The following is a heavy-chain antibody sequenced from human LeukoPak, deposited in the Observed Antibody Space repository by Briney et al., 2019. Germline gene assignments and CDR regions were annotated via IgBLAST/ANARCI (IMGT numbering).Heavy chain of an antibody. CDR1: GYTFTSYG. CDR3: ARGSKNLWSGPYYFDY. D-gene: IGHD3-3*01. J-gene: IGHJ4*02. CDR2: ISAYNGNT. Sequence: EASVKVSCKASGYTFTSYGISWVRQAPGQGLEWMGWISAYNGNTNYAQKLQGRVTMTTDTSTSTAYMELSSLRSEDTAVYYCARGSKNLWSGPYYFDYWGQGTLVTVSS. V-gene: IGHV1-18*01.